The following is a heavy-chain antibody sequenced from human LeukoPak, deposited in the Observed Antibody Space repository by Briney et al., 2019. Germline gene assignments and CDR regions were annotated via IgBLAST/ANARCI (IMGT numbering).Heavy chain of an antibody. CDR2: ISGSGGST. CDR1: GFTFSSYA. J-gene: IGHJ4*02. Sequence: GGSLRLSCAASGFTFSSYAMSWVRQAPGKGLEWVSAISGSGGSTYYADSVKGRFTISRDNSKNTLYLQMNSLRAEDTAVYYCAKGGYSSSWYGYDYWGQGTLVTVSS. CDR3: AKGGYSSSWYGYDY. D-gene: IGHD6-13*01. V-gene: IGHV3-23*01.